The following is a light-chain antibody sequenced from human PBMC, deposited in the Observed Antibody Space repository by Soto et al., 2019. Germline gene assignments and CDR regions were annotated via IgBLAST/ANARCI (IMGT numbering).Light chain of an antibody. V-gene: IGLV2-23*02. Sequence: QSVLTQPASVSGSPGQSITISCTGTSSDVGSYNLVSWYQQHPGKAPKLMIYEVSKRPSGVSNRISGSKSGNTASLTISGLQAEDEADYYCCSYAGSSTYVFGTGTQLTVL. CDR1: SSDVGSYNL. CDR3: CSYAGSSTYV. CDR2: EVS. J-gene: IGLJ1*01.